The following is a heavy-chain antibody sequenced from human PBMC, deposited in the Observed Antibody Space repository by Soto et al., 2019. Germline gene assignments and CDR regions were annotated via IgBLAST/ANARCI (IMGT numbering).Heavy chain of an antibody. CDR2: ISAYNGNT. J-gene: IGHJ4*02. D-gene: IGHD3-9*01. Sequence: ASVRVSCKASGYTFTSYGISWVRQAPGQGLEWMGWISAYNGNTNYAQKLLGRVTMTTDTSTSTAYMELRSLRSDDTAVYYCASVRFTYYDILTGPPEKYYFDYWGQGTLVTVS. CDR1: GYTFTSYG. V-gene: IGHV1-18*01. CDR3: ASVRFTYYDILTGPPEKYYFDY.